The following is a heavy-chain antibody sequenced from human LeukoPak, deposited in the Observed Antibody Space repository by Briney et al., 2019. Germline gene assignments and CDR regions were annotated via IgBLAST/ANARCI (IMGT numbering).Heavy chain of an antibody. Sequence: SETLSLTWAVAADSISSGGYSWSWIRQPPGKGLEWIGSIYYSGSTYYNPSLKSRVTISVDTSKNQFSLKLSSVTAADTAVYYCAREITSGLYLLDYWGQGTLVTVSS. CDR2: IYYSGST. CDR3: AREITSGLYLLDY. J-gene: IGHJ4*02. V-gene: IGHV4-30-2*03. CDR1: ADSISSGGYS. D-gene: IGHD3-16*01.